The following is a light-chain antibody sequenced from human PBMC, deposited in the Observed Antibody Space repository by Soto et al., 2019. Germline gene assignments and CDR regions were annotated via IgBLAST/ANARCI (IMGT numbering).Light chain of an antibody. CDR2: DAS. V-gene: IGKV1-5*01. CDR3: QQYNSYSSTWT. Sequence: DIPMTQSPSTLSASVGDRVTITCRGSQSISSWLAWYQQKPGKAPTLLIYDASSLESGVPSRFSGSGSGTEFTLTISSLQPDDFATYYCQQYNSYSSTWTFGQGTKVDIK. CDR1: QSISSW. J-gene: IGKJ1*01.